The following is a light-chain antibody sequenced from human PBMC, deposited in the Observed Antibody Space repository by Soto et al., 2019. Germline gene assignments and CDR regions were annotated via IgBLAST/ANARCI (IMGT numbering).Light chain of an antibody. J-gene: IGKJ2*01. CDR1: QSVSSN. CDR2: GAS. CDR3: QSYNNLPYT. Sequence: EIVMTQSPATLSVSPGERATLSCRASQSVSSNLAWYQQKPGQAPRLLIYGASTRATGIPARFSGSGSGTEFTLTISSLQSEDFAVYSCQSYNNLPYTFGQGTKLEIK. V-gene: IGKV3-15*01.